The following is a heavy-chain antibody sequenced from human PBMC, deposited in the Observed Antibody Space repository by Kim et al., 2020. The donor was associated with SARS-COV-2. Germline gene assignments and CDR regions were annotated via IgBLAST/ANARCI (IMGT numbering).Heavy chain of an antibody. J-gene: IGHJ5*02. D-gene: IGHD1-26*01. Sequence: THALKNRVTISVDTSKNQFALKLSSVTAADTGVYYCARDVSGSYLSWFDPWGQGTLVTVSS. CDR3: ARDVSGSYLSWFDP. V-gene: IGHV4-59*01.